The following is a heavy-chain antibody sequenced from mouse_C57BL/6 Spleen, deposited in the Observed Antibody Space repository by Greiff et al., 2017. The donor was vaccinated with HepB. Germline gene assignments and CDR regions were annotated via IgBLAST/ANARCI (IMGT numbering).Heavy chain of an antibody. D-gene: IGHD1-1*01. J-gene: IGHJ3*01. Sequence: DVQLQESGAELVRPGASVKLSCTASGFNIKDDYMHWVKQRPEQGLEWIGWIDPENGDTEYASKFQGKATITADTSSNTAYLQLSSLTSEDTAVYYCAAVVGEVFAYWGQGTLVTVSA. CDR3: AAVVGEVFAY. V-gene: IGHV14-4*01. CDR2: IDPENGDT. CDR1: GFNIKDDY.